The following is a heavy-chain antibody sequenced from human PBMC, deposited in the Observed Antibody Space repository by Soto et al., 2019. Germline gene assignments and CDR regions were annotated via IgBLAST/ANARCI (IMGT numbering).Heavy chain of an antibody. J-gene: IGHJ4*02. V-gene: IGHV3-33*01. CDR2: IWYDGSNK. CDR1: GFTFSSYG. D-gene: IGHD3-10*01. Sequence: QVQLVESGGGVVQPGGSLRLSCAASGFTFSSYGMPWVRQAPGKGLEWVAVIWYDGSNKHYADSVKGRFPISRDNSKKTQYLHMNGLGAEDTAVYDCARDPRSSGSPVLFVGFWGQGTLVTVSS. CDR3: ARDPRSSGSPVLFVGF.